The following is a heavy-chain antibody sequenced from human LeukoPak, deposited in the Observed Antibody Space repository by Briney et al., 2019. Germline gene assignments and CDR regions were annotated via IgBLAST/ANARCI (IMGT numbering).Heavy chain of an antibody. Sequence: PGGSLRLSCAASGFTFSRRGINWVRQAPGKGLEWVSGIVPSGSISYYADSVKGRFTISRDNSKNTVSLHMNSLRAEDTALYYCARDLDWGAFDAWGQGTLVTVSS. V-gene: IGHV3-23*01. J-gene: IGHJ5*02. CDR1: GFTFSRRG. CDR2: IVPSGSIS. CDR3: ARDLDWGAFDA. D-gene: IGHD3-9*01.